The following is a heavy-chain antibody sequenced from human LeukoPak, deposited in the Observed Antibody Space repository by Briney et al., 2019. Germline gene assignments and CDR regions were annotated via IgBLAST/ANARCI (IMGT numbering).Heavy chain of an antibody. CDR3: ATDLRGYYDSSYDAFDI. V-gene: IGHV1-24*01. CDR2: FDPEDCET. J-gene: IGHJ3*02. Sequence: ASVKVSCKVSGYTLTELSMHWVRQAPGKGLEWMGGFDPEDCETIYAQKFQGRVTMTEDTSTDTAYMELSSLRSEDTAVYYCATDLRGYYDSSYDAFDIWGQGTMVTVSS. D-gene: IGHD3-22*01. CDR1: GYTLTELS.